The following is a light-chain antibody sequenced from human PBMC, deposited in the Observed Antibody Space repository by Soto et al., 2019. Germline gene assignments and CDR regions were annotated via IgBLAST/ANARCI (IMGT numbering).Light chain of an antibody. J-gene: IGLJ1*01. Sequence: QSALTQPASVSGSPGQSITISCTGTSSDIGYYDYVSWYQHHSGKAPKLIIYEVNNRPSGVSNRFFGSKSVNTASLTISGLQAEDEADYYCSSHSSSSAYYVFGTGTQLTVL. CDR1: SSDIGYYDY. CDR3: SSHSSSSAYYV. V-gene: IGLV2-14*01. CDR2: EVN.